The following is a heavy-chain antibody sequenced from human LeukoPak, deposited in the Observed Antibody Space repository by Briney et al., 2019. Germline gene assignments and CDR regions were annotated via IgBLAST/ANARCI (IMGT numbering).Heavy chain of an antibody. V-gene: IGHV3-74*01. J-gene: IGHJ4*02. CDR3: ARAYSSGWAPDY. CDR1: GFTFSSYA. CDR2: IKSDGSST. D-gene: IGHD6-19*01. Sequence: GGSLRLSCAASGFTFSSYAMSWVRQAPGKGLVWVSRIKSDGSSTSYADSVKGRFTISRDNAKNTLYLQMNSLRAEDTAVYYCARAYSSGWAPDYWGQGTLVTVSS.